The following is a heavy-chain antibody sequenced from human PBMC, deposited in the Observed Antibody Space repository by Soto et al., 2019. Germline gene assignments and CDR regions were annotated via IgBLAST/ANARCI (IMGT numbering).Heavy chain of an antibody. D-gene: IGHD3-10*01. Sequence: QLQLQESGPGLVKPSETLSLTCSVSGGSITTSSYNWDWIRQPPGKGLEWIGTIYYDGGTSYNPSLKSQVTISVDTSKNHLALKVNSVTAADTGVYYCARFYGNAFDVWGRGTVVTVSS. V-gene: IGHV4-39*02. J-gene: IGHJ3*01. CDR2: IYYDGGT. CDR1: GGSITTSSYN. CDR3: ARFYGNAFDV.